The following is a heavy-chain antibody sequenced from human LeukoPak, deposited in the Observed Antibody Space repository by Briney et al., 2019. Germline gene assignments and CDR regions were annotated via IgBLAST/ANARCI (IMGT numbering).Heavy chain of an antibody. Sequence: SETLSLTCTVSGGSISTNNYYWGWIRQPPGKGLEWIGEINQSGSTKYNPSLKSRVTISGDTSKNQFSLRLNSVTAADTAVYFCARAYRAHQTFHSYHYFDYWGQGTLVTVSS. D-gene: IGHD5-18*01. CDR1: GGSISTNNYY. CDR3: ARAYRAHQTFHSYHYFDY. V-gene: IGHV4-39*07. CDR2: INQSGST. J-gene: IGHJ4*02.